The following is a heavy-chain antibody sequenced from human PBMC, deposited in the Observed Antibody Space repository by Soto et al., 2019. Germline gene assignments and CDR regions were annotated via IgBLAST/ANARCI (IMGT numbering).Heavy chain of an antibody. D-gene: IGHD3-10*01. Sequence: QITLKESGPTLVKPTQTLTLTCTFSGFSLSTSGVGVGWIRQPPGKALEWLALIYWDDDKRYSPSLKSRLTIYQDTSNNQVVLTMTNMHPVDTATYSCAHSITIVRGVIIGWFDPWGQGTLVTVSS. CDR2: IYWDDDK. CDR3: AHSITIVRGVIIGWFDP. J-gene: IGHJ5*02. V-gene: IGHV2-5*02. CDR1: GFSLSTSGVG.